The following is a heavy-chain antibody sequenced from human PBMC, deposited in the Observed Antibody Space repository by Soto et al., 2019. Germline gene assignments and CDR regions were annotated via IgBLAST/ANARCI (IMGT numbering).Heavy chain of an antibody. CDR3: AKARWGSYNDY. CDR2: ISYDGSNK. Sequence: ESGGGVVQPGRSLRLSCAASGFTFSSYGMHWVRQAPGKGLEWVAVISYDGSNKYYADSVKGRFTISRDNSKNTLYLQMNSLRAEDTAVYYCAKARWGSYNDYWGQGTLVTVSS. D-gene: IGHD3-16*01. V-gene: IGHV3-30*18. CDR1: GFTFSSYG. J-gene: IGHJ4*02.